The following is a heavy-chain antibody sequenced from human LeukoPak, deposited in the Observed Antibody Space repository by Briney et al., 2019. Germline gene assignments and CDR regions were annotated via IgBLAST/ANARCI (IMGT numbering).Heavy chain of an antibody. CDR2: IIPIFGTA. J-gene: IGHJ4*02. D-gene: IGHD3-3*01. CDR1: GGTFSSYA. V-gene: IGHV1-69*05. CDR3: ARSESRVTIFGVVHMVDY. Sequence: GASVKVSCKASGGTFSSYAISWVRQAPGQGLEWMGGIIPIFGTANYAQKFQGRVTITTDESTSTAYMELRSLRSDDTAVYYCARSESRVTIFGVVHMVDYWGQGTLVTVSS.